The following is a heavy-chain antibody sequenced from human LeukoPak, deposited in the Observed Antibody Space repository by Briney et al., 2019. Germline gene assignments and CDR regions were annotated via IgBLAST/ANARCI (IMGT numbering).Heavy chain of an antibody. CDR2: INHSGST. CDR1: GGSFSGYY. V-gene: IGHV4-34*01. CDR3: AREPGY. Sequence: SETLSLTCAVYGGSFSGYYWSWIRQPPGKGLEWIGEINHSGSTNYNPSLESRVTISVDTSKNQFSLKLSSVTAADTAVYYCAREPGYWGQGTLVTVSS. J-gene: IGHJ4*02.